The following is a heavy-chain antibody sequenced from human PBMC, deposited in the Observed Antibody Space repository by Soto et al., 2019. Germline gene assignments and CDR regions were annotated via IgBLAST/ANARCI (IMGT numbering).Heavy chain of an antibody. CDR3: ARGPSGDKVHY. Sequence: SETLSLTCTVSGGSISSRNYYWGWIRQPPGEGLEWIGHIFDSGTTYNNPSLRSQVAISLDTSKNQFSLTLSSVTAADTAVYYCARGPSGDKVHYWGQGALVTSPQ. CDR1: GGSISSRNYY. CDR2: IFDSGTT. V-gene: IGHV4-30-4*08. J-gene: IGHJ4*02. D-gene: IGHD7-27*01.